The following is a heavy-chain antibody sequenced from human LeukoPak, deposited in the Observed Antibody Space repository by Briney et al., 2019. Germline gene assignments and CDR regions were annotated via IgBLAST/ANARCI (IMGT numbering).Heavy chain of an antibody. CDR2: IYPGDSDT. J-gene: IGHJ6*02. CDR1: GYSFTSYW. D-gene: IGHD3-9*01. Sequence: GESLKISCKGPGYSFTSYWIGWVRQMPGKGLEWMGIIYPGDSDTRYSPSFQGQVTISADKSISTAYLQWSSLKASDTAMYYCARTYYDILTGYYTPYYYYGMDVWGQGTTVTVSS. V-gene: IGHV5-51*01. CDR3: ARTYYDILTGYYTPYYYYGMDV.